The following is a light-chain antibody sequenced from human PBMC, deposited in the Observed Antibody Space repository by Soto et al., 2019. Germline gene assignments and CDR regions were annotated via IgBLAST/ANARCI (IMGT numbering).Light chain of an antibody. CDR1: QSVSSN. J-gene: IGKJ1*01. CDR3: QQYNNWPPWT. Sequence: ETVMTQSPATLSVSPGERATLSCRASQSVSSNLAWYQQKPGQAPRLLIYGASTRATGIPDRFSGSGSGTGFTLTISSLQPEDFAVYYCQQYNNWPPWTFGQGTKVEIK. V-gene: IGKV3-15*01. CDR2: GAS.